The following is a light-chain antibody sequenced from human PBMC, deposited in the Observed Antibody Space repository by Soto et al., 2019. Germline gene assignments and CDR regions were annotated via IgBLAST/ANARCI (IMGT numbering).Light chain of an antibody. CDR1: HSVDSN. CDR3: QQYDKWPLT. J-gene: IGKJ4*01. V-gene: IGKV3D-15*01. Sequence: EIVMTQSPATLSVSTGEGATLSCRASHSVDSNLAWYQQKPGQAPRLLIFGASTRATGIPTRFSGGGSGTDFTLTISSLQSEDFGLYFCQQYDKWPLTFGGGTKVDIK. CDR2: GAS.